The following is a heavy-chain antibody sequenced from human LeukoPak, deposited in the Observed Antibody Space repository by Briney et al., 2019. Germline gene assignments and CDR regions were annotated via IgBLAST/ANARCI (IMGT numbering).Heavy chain of an antibody. V-gene: IGHV3-21*01. CDR3: ARDLLLTFGGVIVTNYFDY. D-gene: IGHD3-16*02. CDR1: GFTFSSYS. J-gene: IGHJ4*02. CDR2: ISSSSSYI. Sequence: GGSLRLSCAASGFTFSSYSMNWVRQAPGKGLEWVSSISSSSSYIYYADSVKGRFTISRDNAKNSLYLQMNSLRAEDTAVYYCARDLLLTFGGVIVTNYFDYWGQGTLVTVSS.